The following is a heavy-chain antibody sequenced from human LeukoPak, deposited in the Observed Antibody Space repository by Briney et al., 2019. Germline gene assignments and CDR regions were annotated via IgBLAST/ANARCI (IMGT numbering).Heavy chain of an antibody. Sequence: SETLSLTCAVYGGSFSGYYWSWIRQPPGKGLEWIGEINHSGSTNYNPSLKSRVTISVDTSKNQFSLKLSSVTAADTAVYYYTRGKGDYGGYYFDYWGQGTLVTVSS. CDR1: GGSFSGYY. CDR2: INHSGST. V-gene: IGHV4-34*01. CDR3: TRGKGDYGGYYFDY. D-gene: IGHD4-23*01. J-gene: IGHJ4*02.